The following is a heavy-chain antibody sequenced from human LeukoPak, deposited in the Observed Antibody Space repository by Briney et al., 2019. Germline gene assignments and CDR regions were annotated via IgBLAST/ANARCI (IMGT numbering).Heavy chain of an antibody. CDR3: ARDSFGTVTPYYFDY. V-gene: IGHV4-59*12. J-gene: IGHJ4*02. D-gene: IGHD4-11*01. CDR1: GGSISNYF. Sequence: SETLSLTCTFSGGSISNYFWNWIRQPPGKGLEWIGNIYYSGSTNYNPSLKSRVTISIDTSKNQFSLKLSSVTAADTAVYYCARDSFGTVTPYYFDYWGQGTLVTVSS. CDR2: IYYSGST.